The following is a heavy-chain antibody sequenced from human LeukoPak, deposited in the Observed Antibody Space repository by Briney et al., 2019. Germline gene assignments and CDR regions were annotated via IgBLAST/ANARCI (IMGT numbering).Heavy chain of an antibody. CDR3: ASLHSGGYDSFDI. J-gene: IGHJ3*02. CDR1: GDTLSSNSVA. D-gene: IGHD3-22*01. V-gene: IGHV6-1*01. CDR2: TYYRSRWYN. Sequence: SQTLSLTCAIYGDTLSSNSVAWNWIRQPPSSGLEWLGRTYYRSRWYNDYAVSVKSRITINRETSKNQFSLQLNSVTPEDTAVYYCASLHSGGYDSFDIWGQGTLVTVSS.